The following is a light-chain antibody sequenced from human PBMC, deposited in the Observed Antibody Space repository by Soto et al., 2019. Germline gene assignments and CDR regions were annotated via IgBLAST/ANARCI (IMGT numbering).Light chain of an antibody. CDR2: GAS. Sequence: EIVMTQSPATLSVSQGERATLSCKASQSVNTNLAWYQQKPGQAPRLLIYGASTRATGIPARFSGSGSGTEFTLTITSLQSEDFAVYYCQQYNDWPPWTVGQGTKVDIK. J-gene: IGKJ1*01. CDR3: QQYNDWPPWT. V-gene: IGKV3-15*01. CDR1: QSVNTN.